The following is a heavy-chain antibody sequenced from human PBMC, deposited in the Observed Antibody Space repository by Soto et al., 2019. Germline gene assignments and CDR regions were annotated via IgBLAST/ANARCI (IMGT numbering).Heavy chain of an antibody. Sequence: SVKVPCKASGGTLSGYSTIWVRQAPGQGLEWMGRIIPILGIANYAQKFQGRVTITADKSTSTAYMELSSLRSEDTAVYYCAVATVTTHYYYMDVWGKGTTVTVSS. CDR3: AVATVTTHYYYMDV. J-gene: IGHJ6*03. CDR2: IIPILGIA. D-gene: IGHD4-4*01. V-gene: IGHV1-69*02. CDR1: GGTLSGYS.